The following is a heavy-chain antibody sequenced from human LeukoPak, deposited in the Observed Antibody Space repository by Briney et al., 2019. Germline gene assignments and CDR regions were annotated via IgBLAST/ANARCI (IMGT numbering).Heavy chain of an antibody. CDR3: AKGTYGDYLEPFDY. D-gene: IGHD4-17*01. CDR2: VIGSGEHT. J-gene: IGHJ4*02. V-gene: IGHV3-23*01. CDR1: GFTFGSYA. Sequence: GGSLRLSRAASGFTFGSYAMSWVRQAPGKGLEWVSGVIGSGEHTYSPDSVKGRFTISRDNSKNTLYLQMNGLRAEDTAVYYCAKGTYGDYLEPFDYWGQGTLVTVSS.